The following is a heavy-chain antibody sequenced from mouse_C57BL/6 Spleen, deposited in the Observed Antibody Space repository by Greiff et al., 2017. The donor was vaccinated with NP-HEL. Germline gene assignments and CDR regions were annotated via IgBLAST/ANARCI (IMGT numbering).Heavy chain of an antibody. V-gene: IGHV5-4*01. CDR1: GFTFSSYA. CDR2: ISDGGSYT. D-gene: IGHD3-1*01. Sequence: DVHLVESGGGLVKPGGSLKLSCAASGFTFSSYAMSWVRQTPEKRLEWVATISDGGSYTYYPDNVKGRFTISRDNAKNNLYLQMSHLKSEDTAMYYCAREDRASWFAYWGQGTLVTVSA. CDR3: AREDRASWFAY. J-gene: IGHJ3*01.